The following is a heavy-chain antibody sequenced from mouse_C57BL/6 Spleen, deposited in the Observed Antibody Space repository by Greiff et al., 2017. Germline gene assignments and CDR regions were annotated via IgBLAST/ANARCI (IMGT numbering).Heavy chain of an antibody. J-gene: IGHJ2*01. Sequence: EVMLVESEGGLVQPGSSMKLSCTASGFTFSDYYMAWVRQVPEKGLEWVANINYDGSSTYYLDSLKSRFIISRDNAKNILYLQMSSLKSEDTATYDCARVGGSSYFDYWGQGTTLTVSS. CDR1: GFTFSDYY. CDR2: INYDGSST. CDR3: ARVGGSSYFDY. D-gene: IGHD1-1*01. V-gene: IGHV5-16*01.